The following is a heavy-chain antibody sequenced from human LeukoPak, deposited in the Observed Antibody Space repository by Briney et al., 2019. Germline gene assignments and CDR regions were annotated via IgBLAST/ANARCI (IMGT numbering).Heavy chain of an antibody. J-gene: IGHJ4*02. D-gene: IGHD4-23*01. Sequence: GGSLRLSCAASGFAFSVYEMYWVRQAPGKGLEWVSYISSSGGTRYYADSVKGRFTISRDNAKNSLYLQMNSLRAEDTAVYYCARVPGVTRYFDSWGQGILVTVSS. CDR1: GFAFSVYE. V-gene: IGHV3-48*03. CDR3: ARVPGVTRYFDS. CDR2: ISSSGGTR.